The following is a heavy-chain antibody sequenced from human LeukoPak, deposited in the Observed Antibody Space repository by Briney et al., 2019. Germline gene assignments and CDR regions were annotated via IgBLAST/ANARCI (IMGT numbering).Heavy chain of an antibody. CDR2: IYYCGST. Sequence: PSQTLSLTCTVSGGSISSGGYYWSWIRQHPGKGLEWIGYIYYCGSTYYNPSLKCRVTISVDTSKSQFSLKLSSVTAADTAVYYCARVERYCSSTSCYTNFDYWGQGTLVTVSS. CDR3: ARVERYCSSTSCYTNFDY. J-gene: IGHJ4*02. V-gene: IGHV4-31*03. CDR1: GGSISSGGYY. D-gene: IGHD2-2*02.